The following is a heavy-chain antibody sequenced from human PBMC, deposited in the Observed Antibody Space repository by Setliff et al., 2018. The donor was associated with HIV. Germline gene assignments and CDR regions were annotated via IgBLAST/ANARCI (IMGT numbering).Heavy chain of an antibody. Sequence: PSETLSLTCTVSGGSISSGSYYWSWIRQPAGKGLEWIGHIYTSGNTNHNPSLKSRVTISVDTSENQFSLRLNSLTAADTAMYYCARFARDPTDWGRGILVTVSS. CDR3: ARFARDPTD. CDR1: GGSISSGSYY. V-gene: IGHV4-61*09. J-gene: IGHJ4*02. CDR2: IYTSGNT.